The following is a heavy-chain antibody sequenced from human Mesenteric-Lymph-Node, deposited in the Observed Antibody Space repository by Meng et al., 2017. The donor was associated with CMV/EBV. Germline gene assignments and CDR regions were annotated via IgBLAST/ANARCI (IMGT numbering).Heavy chain of an antibody. CDR1: GGSFSGYY. V-gene: IGHV4-34*01. CDR3: ARGSSYDILTGYFDY. J-gene: IGHJ4*02. Sequence: QVLTWGVVLVKPSATLSVKCAVYGGSFSGYYWNWIRQSPGNGLEWIGEINHSGSTTYNPSFTSRIIISVDTSTNQISLNMSSVTAADTAVYYCARGSSYDILTGYFDYWGQGALVTVSS. D-gene: IGHD3-9*01. CDR2: INHSGST.